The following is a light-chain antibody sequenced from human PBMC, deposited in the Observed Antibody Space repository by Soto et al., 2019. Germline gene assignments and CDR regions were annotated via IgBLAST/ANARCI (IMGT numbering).Light chain of an antibody. Sequence: DIQMTRSPSSLAASVGGRVTITCRASQNINNYLNWYQQRPGRAPKLLIYGASSLETGVPSRFSGSGSGTDFTFTISSLQPEDIATYYCQQCNNLPITFGQGTRLEIK. J-gene: IGKJ5*01. CDR2: GAS. CDR1: QNINNY. V-gene: IGKV1-33*01. CDR3: QQCNNLPIT.